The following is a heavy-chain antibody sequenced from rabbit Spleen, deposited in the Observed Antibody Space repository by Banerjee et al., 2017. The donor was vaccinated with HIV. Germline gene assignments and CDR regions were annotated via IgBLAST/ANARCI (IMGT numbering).Heavy chain of an antibody. D-gene: IGHD8-1*01. CDR3: ARDTGSSFSSYGMDL. V-gene: IGHV1S40*01. CDR2: MYAGSSGST. CDR1: GFSFNSGYD. Sequence: QSLEESGGDLVKPGASLILTCTASGFSFNSGYDMCWVRQAPGKGLEWIACMYAGSSGSTYSATWAKGRFTISKTSSTTVTLQMTSLTAADTATYFCARDTGSSFSSYGMDLWGQGTLVTVS. J-gene: IGHJ3*01.